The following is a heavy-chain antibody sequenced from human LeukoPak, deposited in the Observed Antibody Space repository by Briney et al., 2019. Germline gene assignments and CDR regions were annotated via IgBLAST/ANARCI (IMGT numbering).Heavy chain of an antibody. CDR1: GGTFTKYT. V-gene: IGHV1-69*05. CDR3: ASQSRSVAYFYYMDI. D-gene: IGHD6-13*01. CDR2: IIPMFGTP. Sequence: SVKVSCKISGGTFTKYTIIWVRQAPGQGLEWMGGIIPMFGTPNYAQKFQGRVTINTDTSTTTAYMELNRLTSEDAAVYYCASQSRSVAYFYYMDIWGKGTTVTVSS. J-gene: IGHJ6*03.